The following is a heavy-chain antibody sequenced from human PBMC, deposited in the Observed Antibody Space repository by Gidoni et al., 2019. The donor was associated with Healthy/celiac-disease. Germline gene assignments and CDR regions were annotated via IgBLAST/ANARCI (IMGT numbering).Heavy chain of an antibody. CDR3: ASLSGYTAFDI. CDR2: IYYSGST. Sequence: QLPLQASGPGLVKPSATLSLTCTVSGGSISSSSSYWGWIRQPPGKGLEWIGSIYYSGSTYYNPSLKSRVTISVDTSKNQFSLKLSSVTAADTAVYYCASLSGYTAFDIWGQGTMVTVSS. J-gene: IGHJ3*02. V-gene: IGHV4-39*01. CDR1: GGSISSSSSY. D-gene: IGHD5-12*01.